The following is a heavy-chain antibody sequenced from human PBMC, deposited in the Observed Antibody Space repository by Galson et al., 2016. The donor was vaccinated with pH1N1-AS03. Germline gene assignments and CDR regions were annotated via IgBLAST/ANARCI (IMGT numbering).Heavy chain of an antibody. Sequence: SVKVSCKASRDTVTDYYIHWVRQAPGQGLEWMGWINPKSGGTKFDQKFQGRVTMTRDTTINTLYMELSSLRSDDTAIYFCARGYNVWTAFDYWGQGTLVTVSS. CDR1: RDTVTDYY. J-gene: IGHJ4*02. CDR3: ARGYNVWTAFDY. V-gene: IGHV1-2*02. CDR2: INPKSGGT. D-gene: IGHD3/OR15-3a*01.